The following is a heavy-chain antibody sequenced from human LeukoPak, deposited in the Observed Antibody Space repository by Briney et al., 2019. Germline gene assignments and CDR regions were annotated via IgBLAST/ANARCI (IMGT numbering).Heavy chain of an antibody. Sequence: GGSLRLSCAASGFTFSSYEMHWVRQAPGKGLERVSYISSSGSTIYYADSVKGRFTISRDNAKNSLYLQMNSLRAEDTAVYYCARDYGGSSPFDYWGQGTLGTVSS. V-gene: IGHV3-48*03. CDR3: ARDYGGSSPFDY. J-gene: IGHJ4*02. CDR2: ISSSGSTI. D-gene: IGHD4-23*01. CDR1: GFTFSSYE.